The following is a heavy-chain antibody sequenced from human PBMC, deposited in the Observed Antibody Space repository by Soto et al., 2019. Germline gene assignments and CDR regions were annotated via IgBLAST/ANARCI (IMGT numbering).Heavy chain of an antibody. CDR2: INGYNGDA. Sequence: ASVKVSCKASGYTFTRYGISWVRQAPGQGLEWMGWINGYNGDANYAQRFQGRVSMTIDTSTTTAYMELRTLTSDDTAVYYCAKNGQPPYYYYGLDVWGQGNTLTVSS. CDR1: GYTFTRYG. D-gene: IGHD2-8*01. J-gene: IGHJ6*02. V-gene: IGHV1-18*01. CDR3: AKNGQPPYYYYGLDV.